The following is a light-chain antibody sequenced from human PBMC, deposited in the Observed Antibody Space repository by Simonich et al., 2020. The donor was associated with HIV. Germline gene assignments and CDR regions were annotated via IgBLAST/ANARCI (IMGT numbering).Light chain of an antibody. Sequence: QSALTQPASVSGSPGQSITISCPGTSSDVGGYNYVSWYQQHPGKAPKLMIYDVSNRPSVVSNRFSGSKSGNTASLTISGLQAEDEADYYCSSYTSSSTLGVFGGGTKLTVL. CDR1: SSDVGGYNY. CDR3: SSYTSSSTLGV. V-gene: IGLV2-14*03. CDR2: DVS. J-gene: IGLJ3*02.